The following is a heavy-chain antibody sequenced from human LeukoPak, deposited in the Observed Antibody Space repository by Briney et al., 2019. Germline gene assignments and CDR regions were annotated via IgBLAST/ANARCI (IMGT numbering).Heavy chain of an antibody. D-gene: IGHD1-26*01. J-gene: IGHJ4*02. CDR2: ISGSGGST. CDR3: AKYPPIVGATYYFDY. V-gene: IGHV3-23*01. CDR1: GFTFSSYA. Sequence: PVGSPRLSCAASGFTFSSYAMSWVRQAPGKGLEWVSAISGSGGSTYYADSVKGRFTISRDNSKNTLYLQMNSLRAEDTAVYYCAKYPPIVGATYYFDYWGQGTVDTVSS.